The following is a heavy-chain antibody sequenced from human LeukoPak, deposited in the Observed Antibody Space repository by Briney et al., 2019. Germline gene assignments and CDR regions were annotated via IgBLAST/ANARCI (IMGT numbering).Heavy chain of an antibody. CDR1: GVTFSNYG. J-gene: IGHJ4*02. V-gene: IGHV3-64*01. CDR3: AREVTGYFDN. Sequence: GGSLRLSCAASGVTFSNYGMHWVRQAPGKGLEYVSGISDNGGSASHANSVKGRFTISRDNSKNTMYLQMGSLRPEDMGVYYCAREVTGYFDNWGLGTLVTVSS. CDR2: ISDNGGSA. D-gene: IGHD1-14*01.